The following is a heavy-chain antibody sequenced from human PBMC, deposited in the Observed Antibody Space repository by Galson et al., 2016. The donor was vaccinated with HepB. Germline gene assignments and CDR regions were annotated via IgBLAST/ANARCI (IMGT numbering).Heavy chain of an antibody. CDR2: IYPGDSDT. D-gene: IGHD5-18*01. V-gene: IGHV5-51*01. J-gene: IGHJ3*02. Sequence: QSGAEVKKPGESLKISCKGSGYIFNNYWIGWVRQMPGKGLEWMGIIYPGDSDTRYSPSFQGQVTISGDKSISTAYLQWSSLKASDTAIYYCARRRLSEYTYPSAFGIWGQGTMVTVSS. CDR1: GYIFNNYW. CDR3: ARRRLSEYTYPSAFGI.